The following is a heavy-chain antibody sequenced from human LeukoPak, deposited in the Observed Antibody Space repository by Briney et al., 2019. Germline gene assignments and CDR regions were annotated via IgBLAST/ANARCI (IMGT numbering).Heavy chain of an antibody. D-gene: IGHD5-24*01. CDR2: IWYDGSNK. V-gene: IGHV3-33*01. CDR3: ARPCRDGYNCYFDY. J-gene: IGHJ4*02. Sequence: GGSLRLSCAASGFTFSNYGMHWVRQAPGKGLEWVAVIWYDGSNKYYADSVKGRFTISRDNSKNTLYLQMNSLRAEDTAVYYCARPCRDGYNCYFDYWGQGTLVTVSS. CDR1: GFTFSNYG.